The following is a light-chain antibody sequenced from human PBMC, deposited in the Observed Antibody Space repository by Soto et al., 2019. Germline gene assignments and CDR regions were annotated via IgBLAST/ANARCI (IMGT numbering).Light chain of an antibody. CDR1: SNDIGGYNY. CDR2: DVT. Sequence: QSVLTQPASVSGSPGQPITIPCTGTSNDIGGYNYVSWYQQFPGKAPKLIIYDVTNRPSGVSFRFSGSKSGNTASLTVSGLQAEDEADYYCSSYAGSNKYVVFGGGTQLTV. CDR3: SSYAGSNKYVV. J-gene: IGLJ2*01. V-gene: IGLV2-14*03.